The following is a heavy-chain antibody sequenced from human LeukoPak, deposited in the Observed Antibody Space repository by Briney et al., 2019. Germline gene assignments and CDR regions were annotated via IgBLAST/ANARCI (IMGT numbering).Heavy chain of an antibody. CDR2: INHSGST. D-gene: IGHD1-26*01. CDR1: GGSFSGYY. Sequence: PSETLSLTCAVYGGSFSGYYWSWIRQPPGKGLEWIGEINHSGSTNYNPSLKSRVTISVDTSKNQFSLKLSSVTAADTAVYYCARVAIVGANYYYMDVWGKGTTVTVSS. V-gene: IGHV4-34*01. CDR3: ARVAIVGANYYYMDV. J-gene: IGHJ6*03.